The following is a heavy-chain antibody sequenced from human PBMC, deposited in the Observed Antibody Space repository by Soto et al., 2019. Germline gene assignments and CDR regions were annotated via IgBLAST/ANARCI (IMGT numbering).Heavy chain of an antibody. D-gene: IGHD3-22*01. CDR2: IYYSGST. CDR1: GGSISSGGYY. Sequence: SETLSLTCTVSGGSISSGGYYWSWIRQHPGKGLEWIGYIYYSGSTYYNPSLKSRVTISVDTSKNQFSLKLSSVTAADTAVYYCARVSSSGYYPSWFDPWGQGTLVTFSS. CDR3: ARVSSSGYYPSWFDP. J-gene: IGHJ5*02. V-gene: IGHV4-31*03.